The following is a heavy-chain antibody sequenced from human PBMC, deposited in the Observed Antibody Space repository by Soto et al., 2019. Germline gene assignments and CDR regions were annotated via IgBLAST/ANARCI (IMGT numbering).Heavy chain of an antibody. CDR2: IIPILGIA. CDR3: AREALRGAFDI. J-gene: IGHJ3*02. D-gene: IGHD4-17*01. V-gene: IGHV1-69*08. Sequence: QVQLVQSGAEVKKPGSSVKVSCKASGGTFSSYTISWVRQAPGQGLEWMGRIIPILGIANYAQKFQGRVTITADKSTSTAYMELSSLRSEDTAVYYCAREALRGAFDIWGQGTMVTVSS. CDR1: GGTFSSYT.